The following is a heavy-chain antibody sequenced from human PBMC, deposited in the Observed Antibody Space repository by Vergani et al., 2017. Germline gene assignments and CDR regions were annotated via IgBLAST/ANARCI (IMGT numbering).Heavy chain of an antibody. CDR3: ARAATGLVPKGFYYCGMDV. D-gene: IGHD6-6*01. CDR1: GGSSIGYY. CDR2: INHSGST. Sequence: VQLQQWGAGLLKPSETLSPTCAVYGGSSIGYYWSWIRQPPGKGLEWFGEINHSGSTNYNPSLKSRITISVDTSKNQFSLKLSSVTAADTAVYYCARAATGLVPKGFYYCGMDVWGQGTTVTVS. V-gene: IGHV4-34*01. J-gene: IGHJ6*02.